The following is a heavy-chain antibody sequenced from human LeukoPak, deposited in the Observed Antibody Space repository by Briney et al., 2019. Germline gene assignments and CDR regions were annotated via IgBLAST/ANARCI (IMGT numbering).Heavy chain of an antibody. D-gene: IGHD1-26*01. CDR3: ARTDSGNLGYFAY. Sequence: GGSLRLSCAASGFTFSSNWMSWVRQAPGKRLEWVANINQDGSVKHYVDAVKGRFTISRDNAENSLCLQMDSLRAEDTAVYYCARTDSGNLGYFAYWGQGTLVSVSS. J-gene: IGHJ4*02. CDR2: INQDGSVK. CDR1: GFTFSSNW. V-gene: IGHV3-7*01.